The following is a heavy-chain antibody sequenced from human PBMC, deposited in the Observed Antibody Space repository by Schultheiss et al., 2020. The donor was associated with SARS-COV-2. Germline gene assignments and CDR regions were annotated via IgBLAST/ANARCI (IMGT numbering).Heavy chain of an antibody. V-gene: IGHV4-34*01. CDR1: GGSFSGYY. CDR3: AILSSGYYQYYFDY. D-gene: IGHD3-22*01. J-gene: IGHJ4*02. CDR2: INHSGST. Sequence: SQTLSLTCAVYGGSFSGYYWSWIRQPPGKGLEWIGEINHSGSTNYNPSLKSRVTISVDTSKNQFSLKLSSVTAADTAVYYCAILSSGYYQYYFDYWGQGTLVTVSS.